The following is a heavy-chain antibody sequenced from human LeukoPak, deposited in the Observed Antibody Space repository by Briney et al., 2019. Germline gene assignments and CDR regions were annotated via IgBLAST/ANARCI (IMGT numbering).Heavy chain of an antibody. CDR3: AKDLASRSYDFWSGYFRVYYFDY. V-gene: IGHV3-23*01. D-gene: IGHD3-3*01. CDR2: ISGSGGST. J-gene: IGHJ4*02. Sequence: GGSLRLSCAASGFTFSSYAMSWVRQAPAKGLEWVSAISGSGGSTYYADSVKGRFTISRDNSKNTLYLQMNSLRAEDTAVYYCAKDLASRSYDFWSGYFRVYYFDYWGQGTLVTVSS. CDR1: GFTFSSYA.